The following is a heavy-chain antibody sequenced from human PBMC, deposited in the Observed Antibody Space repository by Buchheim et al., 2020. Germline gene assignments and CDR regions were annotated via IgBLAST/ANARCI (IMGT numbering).Heavy chain of an antibody. D-gene: IGHD3-22*01. CDR1: GGSISSGGYS. CDR3: ASDHYYDSSGYYSGGFDY. CDR2: IYHSGST. Sequence: QLQLQESGSGLVKPSQTLSLTCAVSGGSISSGGYSWSWIRQPPGKGLEWIGYIYHSGSTYYNPSLTSRVTISVDRSKNQFSLKLSSVTAADTAVYYCASDHYYDSSGYYSGGFDYWGQGTL. J-gene: IGHJ4*02. V-gene: IGHV4-30-2*01.